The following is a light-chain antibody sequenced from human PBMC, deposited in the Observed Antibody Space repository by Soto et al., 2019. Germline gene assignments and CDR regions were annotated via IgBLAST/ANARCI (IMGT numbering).Light chain of an antibody. CDR3: QQYYNTPYT. V-gene: IGKV4-1*01. Sequence: DIVMTQSPDFLAVSRGERATITCKSSQNVLYRSSNKSYLAWYQQRPVQPPRLLLYWASTRESGVPDRFIGSGSEKDFTLTLSSLQAGDEAIYHCQQYYNTPYTFGQGTTLEIK. CDR1: QNVLYRSSNKSY. CDR2: WAS. J-gene: IGKJ2*01.